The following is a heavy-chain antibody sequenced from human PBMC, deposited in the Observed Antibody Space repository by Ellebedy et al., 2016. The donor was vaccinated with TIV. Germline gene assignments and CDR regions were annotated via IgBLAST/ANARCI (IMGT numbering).Heavy chain of an antibody. J-gene: IGHJ4*02. CDR1: GYTFTGYY. Sequence: AASVKVSCKASGYTFTGYYMHWVRQAPGQGLEWMGWINPNSGGTNYAQKLQGRVTMTTDTSTSTAYMELRSLRSDDTAVYYCARGDWYCSSTSCAPFDYWGQGTLVTVSS. CDR3: ARGDWYCSSTSCAPFDY. CDR2: INPNSGGT. D-gene: IGHD2-2*01. V-gene: IGHV1-2*02.